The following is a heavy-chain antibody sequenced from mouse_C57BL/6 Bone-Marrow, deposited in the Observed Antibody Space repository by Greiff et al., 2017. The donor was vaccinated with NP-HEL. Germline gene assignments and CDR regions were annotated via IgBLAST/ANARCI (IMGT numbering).Heavy chain of an antibody. CDR2: IDPNSGGN. V-gene: IGHV1-72*01. CDR3: ARWGGSSSYWYFDV. Sequence: QVQLQQPGAELVKPGASVKLSCKASGYTFTSYWMHWVKQRPGRGLEWIGRIDPNSGGNKYNEKFKSKATLTVDKPSSTAYMQLSILTSEDSAVYYCARWGGSSSYWYFDVWGTGTTVTVSS. J-gene: IGHJ1*03. CDR1: GYTFTSYW. D-gene: IGHD1-1*01.